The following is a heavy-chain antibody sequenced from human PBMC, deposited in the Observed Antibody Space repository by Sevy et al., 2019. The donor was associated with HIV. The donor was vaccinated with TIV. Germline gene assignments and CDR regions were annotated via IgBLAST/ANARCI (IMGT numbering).Heavy chain of an antibody. CDR1: GYSFTAYW. V-gene: IGHV5-51*01. J-gene: IGHJ3*02. CDR2: IYPGDSET. CDR3: ARPTGLKVGPDFGTLDI. Sequence: GESLKISCKGSGYSFTAYWIDWVRQVPGKGLEWMGTIYPGDSETRDSPSVQGQVTISADKSLTTAYLQWSSLKASDTDVYYCARPTGLKVGPDFGTLDIWGQGTMVTVSS. D-gene: IGHD4-17*01.